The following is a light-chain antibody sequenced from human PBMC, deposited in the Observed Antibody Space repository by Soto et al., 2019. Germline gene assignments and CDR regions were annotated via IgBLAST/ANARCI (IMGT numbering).Light chain of an antibody. CDR2: KVS. V-gene: IGKV2-30*01. CDR1: QSLVYSDGNTY. J-gene: IGKJ1*01. CDR3: MQGTHWPPT. Sequence: DVVMTQSPLSLPVILGQPASISCRSSQSLVYSDGNTYLNLFQHMPGQSPMRIIYKVSNRDSGVSARFSGGGSDTEFTLKITRVEAEDVGIYYCMQGTHWPPTFGQGSKVEIQ.